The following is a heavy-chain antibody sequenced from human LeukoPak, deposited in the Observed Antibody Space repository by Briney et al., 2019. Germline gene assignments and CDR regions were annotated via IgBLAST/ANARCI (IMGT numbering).Heavy chain of an antibody. Sequence: ESLKISCKASGYTFTNYWIGWVRHTPGKGLEWMGIIHPGDSDTRYRTSFQGQVTMSVDESTSTAYLHWTSLKASDTAIYYCARHAGYCTGGKCYSFYYFDYWGQGTLVTVSS. CDR2: IHPGDSDT. CDR1: GYTFTNYW. V-gene: IGHV5-51*01. CDR3: ARHAGYCTGGKCYSFYYFDY. J-gene: IGHJ4*02. D-gene: IGHD2-15*01.